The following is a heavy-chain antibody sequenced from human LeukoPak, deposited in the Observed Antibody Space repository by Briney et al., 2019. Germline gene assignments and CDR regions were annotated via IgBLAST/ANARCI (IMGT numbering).Heavy chain of an antibody. CDR2: VDPEDGET. J-gene: IGHJ4*02. Sequence: ASVKVSCKASGYTFTGYYMHWVQQAPGKGLEWMGLVDPEDGETIYAEKFQGRVTITADTSTDTAYMELSSLRSEDTAVYYCATEPTHSWELRSDYWGQGTLVTVSS. CDR3: ATEPTHSWELRSDY. V-gene: IGHV1-69-2*01. D-gene: IGHD1-26*01. CDR1: GYTFTGYY.